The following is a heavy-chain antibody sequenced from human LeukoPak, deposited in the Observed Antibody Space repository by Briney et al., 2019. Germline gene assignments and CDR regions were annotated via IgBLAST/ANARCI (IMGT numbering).Heavy chain of an antibody. J-gene: IGHJ6*01. V-gene: IGHV3-48*03. CDR1: GFTFSSYE. D-gene: IGHD6-13*01. CDR3: ATPPAAGAYYYCGMDV. Sequence: GGSLRLSCAASGFTFSSYEMNWVRQAPGKGLEWVSYISSSGSTIYYADSVKGRFTISRDNAKNSLYLQMNSLRAEDTAVYYCATPPAAGAYYYCGMDVWGQGTTVIVSS. CDR2: ISSSGSTI.